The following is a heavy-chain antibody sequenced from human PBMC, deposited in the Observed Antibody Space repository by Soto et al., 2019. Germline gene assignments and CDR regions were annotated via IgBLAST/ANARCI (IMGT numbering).Heavy chain of an antibody. Sequence: QITLKESGPTLVQPTQTLTLTCSFSGFSLITTGAGVGWIRQPPGKAPEWLALIYWDGEKRYSPALKSRLTITKDSSKTQVVLTMTNMDPVDTATYYCARRQSIMIRGANAFDIWGQGTILSVSS. J-gene: IGHJ3*02. V-gene: IGHV2-5*02. CDR3: ARRQSIMIRGANAFDI. CDR1: GFSLITTGAG. D-gene: IGHD3-10*01. CDR2: IYWDGEK.